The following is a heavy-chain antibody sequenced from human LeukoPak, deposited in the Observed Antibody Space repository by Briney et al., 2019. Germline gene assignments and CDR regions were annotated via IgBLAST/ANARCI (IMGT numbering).Heavy chain of an antibody. J-gene: IGHJ4*02. CDR2: ISYSGST. D-gene: IGHD4-17*01. V-gene: IGHV4-39*01. CDR1: GGSISTSNYY. Sequence: PSETLSLTCTVSGGSISTSNYYWGWIRQPPGKGLEWIGIISYSGSTSYNPSLKSRVTISVDTSKNQFSLKLSSVTAADTAVYYCANYRGATVLDYWGQGTLVTVSS. CDR3: ANYRGATVLDY.